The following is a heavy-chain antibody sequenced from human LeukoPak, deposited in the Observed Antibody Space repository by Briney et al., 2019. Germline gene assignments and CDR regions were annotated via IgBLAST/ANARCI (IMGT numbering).Heavy chain of an antibody. Sequence: ASVKVSCKASGYSFTGYYMHWARQAPGQGLEWMGWINPNSVHTNYAQKFQGRVTMTRDTSISTAYMELSRLRSDDTAVYYCARDLNYFGSGSYPYFFDYWGQGTLVTVSS. CDR1: GYSFTGYY. V-gene: IGHV1-2*02. CDR2: INPNSVHT. CDR3: ARDLNYFGSGSYPYFFDY. J-gene: IGHJ4*02. D-gene: IGHD3-10*01.